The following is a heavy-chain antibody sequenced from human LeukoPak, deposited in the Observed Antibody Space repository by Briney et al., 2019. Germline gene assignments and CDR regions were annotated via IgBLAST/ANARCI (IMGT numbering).Heavy chain of an antibody. D-gene: IGHD3-10*01. V-gene: IGHV4-39*07. CDR2: IYYSGST. CDR3: ARAPNYYGSGNELDY. CDR1: GGSISSSSYY. J-gene: IGHJ4*02. Sequence: PSETLSLTCTVSGGSISSSSYYWGWIRQPPGKGLEWIGSIYYSGSTYYNPSLKSRVTISVDTSKNQFSLKLSSVTAADTAVYYCARAPNYYGSGNELDYWGQGTLVTVSS.